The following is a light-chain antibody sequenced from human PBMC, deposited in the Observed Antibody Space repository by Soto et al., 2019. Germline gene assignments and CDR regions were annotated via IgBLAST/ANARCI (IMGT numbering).Light chain of an antibody. CDR1: QSVSSSD. CDR3: QQYGTSPPT. J-gene: IGKJ1*01. Sequence: EIVLTQSPGTLSFSPGERATLSCRASQSVSSSDLAWYQQTPGQAPRLLISGASSRATGIPDRFSGSGSGTDFTLTISRLEPEDFAVFYCQQYGTSPPTFGQGTKVDI. CDR2: GAS. V-gene: IGKV3-20*01.